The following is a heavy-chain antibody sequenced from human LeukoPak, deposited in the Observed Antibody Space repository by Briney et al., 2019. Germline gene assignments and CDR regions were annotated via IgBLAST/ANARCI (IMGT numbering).Heavy chain of an antibody. D-gene: IGHD5-18*01. V-gene: IGHV4-59*01. CDR3: ARAGGGYSYDY. J-gene: IGHJ4*02. Sequence: SETLSLTCTVSGGSISSYYWSWLRQPPGKGLEWIGYIDYSGSANYNPSLKSRVTISVDTSKSQFSLRLSSVTAADTALYYCARAGGGYSYDYWGQGTLVTVSS. CDR1: GGSISSYY. CDR2: IDYSGSA.